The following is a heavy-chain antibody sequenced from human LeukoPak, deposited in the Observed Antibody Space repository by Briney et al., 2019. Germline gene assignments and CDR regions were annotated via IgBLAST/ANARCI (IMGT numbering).Heavy chain of an antibody. V-gene: IGHV3-7*01. CDR3: ARDPNHGALDY. Sequence: GGSLRLSCEASGFSFSSSWMSWVRQAPGKWLEWVALMNPDGSATSFVDSVEGRFSISRDNAKNSLYVQMNSLRADDTGVYYCARDPNHGALDYWGQGTLVTVSS. D-gene: IGHD1-14*01. CDR2: MNPDGSAT. J-gene: IGHJ4*02. CDR1: GFSFSSSW.